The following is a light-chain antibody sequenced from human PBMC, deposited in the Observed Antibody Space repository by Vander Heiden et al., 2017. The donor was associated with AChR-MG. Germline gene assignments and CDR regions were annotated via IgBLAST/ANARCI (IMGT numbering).Light chain of an antibody. V-gene: IGLV2-14*01. CDR2: EVT. Sequence: QSALTPPASVFGSPGQSITISCTGTSSDVGSYDYVSWYQQHPGKAPKLMIYEVTHRPSGVSNRFSGSKSGNAASLTISGLQAEDEADYYCSSYTSSSTLVFGGGTKVTVL. CDR3: SSYTSSSTLV. J-gene: IGLJ3*02. CDR1: SSDVGSYDY.